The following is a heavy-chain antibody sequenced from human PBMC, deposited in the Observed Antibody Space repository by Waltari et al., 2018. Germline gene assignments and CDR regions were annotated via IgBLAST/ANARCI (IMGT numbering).Heavy chain of an antibody. CDR1: GGSISSSSYH. CDR2: IYYSGST. Sequence: QLQLQESGPGLVQPSETLSLTCTVSGGSISSSSYHWGWIRQPPGKGLEWIGSIYYSGSTYYNPSLKSRVTISVDTSKNQFSLKLSSVTAADTAVYYCARHPAMTIMLWYFDLWGRGTLVTVSS. J-gene: IGHJ2*01. V-gene: IGHV4-39*01. D-gene: IGHD2-8*01. CDR3: ARHPAMTIMLWYFDL.